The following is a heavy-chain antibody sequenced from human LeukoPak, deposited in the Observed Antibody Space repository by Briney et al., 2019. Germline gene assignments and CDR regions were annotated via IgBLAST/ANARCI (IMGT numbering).Heavy chain of an antibody. CDR3: ARQTGSGLFILP. CDR2: IYYTGNT. J-gene: IGHJ4*02. Sequence: SETLSLTCSVSGVSISSSNSYWGWIRQPPGKGLEWIGSIYYTGNTYYNASLKSQVSISIDTSKNQFSLRLTSVTAADTAVYYCARQTGSGLFILPGGQGTLVTVSS. V-gene: IGHV4-39*01. D-gene: IGHD3/OR15-3a*01. CDR1: GVSISSSNSY.